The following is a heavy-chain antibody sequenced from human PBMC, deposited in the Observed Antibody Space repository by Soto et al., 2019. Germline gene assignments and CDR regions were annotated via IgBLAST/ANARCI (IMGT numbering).Heavy chain of an antibody. Sequence: GGSLRLSCVASGCNFDDSAMNWVRQVPGKGLEWVSGITWNSGHILYADSVKGRFTISRDNAKKSLYLELNSLRPEDTALYYCAKGRSSMIVVVMDYWGQG. CDR1: GCNFDDSA. D-gene: IGHD3-22*01. CDR3: AKGRSSMIVVVMDY. V-gene: IGHV3-9*01. J-gene: IGHJ4*02. CDR2: ITWNSGHI.